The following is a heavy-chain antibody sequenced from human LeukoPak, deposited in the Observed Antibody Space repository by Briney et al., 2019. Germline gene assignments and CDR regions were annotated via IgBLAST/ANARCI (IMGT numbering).Heavy chain of an antibody. CDR1: GGSFSGYY. D-gene: IGHD3-10*01. J-gene: IGHJ4*02. CDR3: ARSLPYYYGSGGEENYFDY. Sequence: PSETLSLTCAVYGGSFSGYYWSWIRQPPGKGLEWIGEINHSGSTNYNPSLKSRVTISVDTSKNQFSLKLSSVTAADTAVYYCARSLPYYYGSGGEENYFDYWGQGTLVTVSS. V-gene: IGHV4-34*01. CDR2: INHSGST.